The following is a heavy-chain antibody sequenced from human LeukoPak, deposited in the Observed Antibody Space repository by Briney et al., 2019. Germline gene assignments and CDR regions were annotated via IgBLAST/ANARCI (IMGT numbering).Heavy chain of an antibody. CDR1: GFTFSNAC. J-gene: IGHJ4*02. Sequence: GGSLRLSCAASGFTFSNACMSWVRQAPGRGLEWVGRIKSKTDGGTTDYAAPVKGRFTISRDDSKNTLYLQMNSLKTEDTAVYYCTTIIVGRSGSQLQDWGQGTLVTVSS. V-gene: IGHV3-15*01. D-gene: IGHD1-26*01. CDR3: TTIIVGRSGSQLQD. CDR2: IKSKTDGGTT.